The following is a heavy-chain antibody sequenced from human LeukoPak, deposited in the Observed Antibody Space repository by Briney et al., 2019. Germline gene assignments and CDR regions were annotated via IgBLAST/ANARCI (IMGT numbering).Heavy chain of an antibody. CDR2: IYYSGST. D-gene: IGHD5-24*01. Sequence: SETLSLTCTVSGGSISSYYWSWIRQPPGKGLEWIGYIYYSGSTNYNPSLKSRVTISVNASKNQFSLKLSSVTAADTAVYYCAREVDGYNYYFDYWGQGTLVTVSS. CDR3: AREVDGYNYYFDY. V-gene: IGHV4-59*01. J-gene: IGHJ4*02. CDR1: GGSISSYY.